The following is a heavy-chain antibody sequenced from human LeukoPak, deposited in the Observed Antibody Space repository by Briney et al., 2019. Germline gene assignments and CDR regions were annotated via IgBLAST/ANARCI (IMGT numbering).Heavy chain of an antibody. CDR3: AKGGPLRGGDYDY. Sequence: GGSLRLSCAASGFTFRSYAMNWVRQAPGKGLEWVSGISGNGGSTYYADSVKGRFTISRDNSKNTLYLQMNSLRAEDTAVYYCAKGGPLRGGDYDYWGQGTLVTVSS. J-gene: IGHJ4*02. D-gene: IGHD4-17*01. V-gene: IGHV3-23*01. CDR1: GFTFRSYA. CDR2: ISGNGGST.